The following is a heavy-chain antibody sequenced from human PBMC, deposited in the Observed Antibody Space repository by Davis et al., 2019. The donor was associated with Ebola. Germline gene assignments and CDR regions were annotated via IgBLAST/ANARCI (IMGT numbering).Heavy chain of an antibody. CDR3: ATLEYGNFDY. V-gene: IGHV3-11*03. D-gene: IGHD3-3*01. CDR2: ISSSSSYT. Sequence: GESLKISCAASGFTFSDYYMSWIRQAPGKGLEWVSYISSSSSYTNYADSVKGRFTISRDNAKNSLYLQMNSLRAEDTAVYYCATLEYGNFDYWGQGTLVTVSS. CDR1: GFTFSDYY. J-gene: IGHJ4*02.